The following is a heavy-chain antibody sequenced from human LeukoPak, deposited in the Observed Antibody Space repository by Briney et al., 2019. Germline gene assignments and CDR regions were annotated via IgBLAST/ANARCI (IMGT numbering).Heavy chain of an antibody. J-gene: IGHJ4*02. CDR1: GYTFTSYG. D-gene: IGHD3-9*01. CDR2: ISAYNGNT. V-gene: IGHV1-18*01. CDR3: ARGPSDILTGYYVFDY. Sequence: ASVKVSCKASGYTFTSYGISWVRQAPGQGLEWMGWISAYNGNTNYAQKLQGRVTMTTDTSTSTAYMELRSLRSDDTAVYYCARGPSDILTGYYVFDYWGQGTLVTVFS.